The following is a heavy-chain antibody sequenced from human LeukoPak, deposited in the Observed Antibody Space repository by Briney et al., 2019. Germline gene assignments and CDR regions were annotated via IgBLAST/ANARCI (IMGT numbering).Heavy chain of an antibody. CDR2: IYYSGST. CDR1: GGSISSSSYY. J-gene: IGHJ3*02. Sequence: PSETLSLTCTVSGGSISSSSYYWGWIRQPPGKGLEWIGSIYYSGSTYYNPSLKSRVTISVDTSKNQLSLKLSSVTAADTAVYYCARASEMRPYDSSPSYAFDIWGQGTMVTVSS. D-gene: IGHD3-22*01. V-gene: IGHV4-39*07. CDR3: ARASEMRPYDSSPSYAFDI.